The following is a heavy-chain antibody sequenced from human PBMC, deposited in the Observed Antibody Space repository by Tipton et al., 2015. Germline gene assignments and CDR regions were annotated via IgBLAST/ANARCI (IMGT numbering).Heavy chain of an antibody. CDR2: IYYSGSA. J-gene: IGHJ4*02. D-gene: IGHD5-18*01. CDR1: GGSISSGSYY. Sequence: TLSLTCTVSGGSISSGSYYWNWIRQHPAKGLEWIGYIYYSGSAHYNPSLKSRVTISVDTSKNQFSLKLSSVTAADTAVYYCARDSGYTYGRTHYFDYWGRGALVTVSS. CDR3: ARDSGYTYGRTHYFDY. V-gene: IGHV4-31*03.